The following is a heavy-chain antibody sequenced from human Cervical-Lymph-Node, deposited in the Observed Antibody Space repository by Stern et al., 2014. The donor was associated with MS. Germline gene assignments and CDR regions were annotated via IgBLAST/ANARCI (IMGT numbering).Heavy chain of an antibody. CDR3: AADKLAISSSRWYGPFWFDP. CDR2: IVVGSGNT. Sequence: QMQLVQSGPEVKKPGTSVKVSCKASGFTFTNSAVQWVRQARGQRLEWIGWIVVGSGNTNYAQKFQERVTITRDMSTSTAYMELSSLRSEDTALYYCAADKLAISSSRWYGPFWFDPWGQGTLVTVSS. V-gene: IGHV1-58*01. J-gene: IGHJ5*02. CDR1: GFTFTNSA. D-gene: IGHD6-13*01.